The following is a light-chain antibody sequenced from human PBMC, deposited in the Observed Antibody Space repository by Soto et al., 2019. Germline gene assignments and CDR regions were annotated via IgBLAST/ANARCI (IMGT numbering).Light chain of an antibody. CDR2: DAS. CDR3: LQYNSYALT. V-gene: IGKV1-17*01. J-gene: IGKJ1*01. Sequence: DIQMTQSPSSLSASVGDRVTITCRASQGVRNDLGWYQQKPGKAPERLIYDASSLQSGVPSRFSGSGSGTDFSLTFSCLQPEDFATYYCLQYNSYALTFGQGTKVDIQ. CDR1: QGVRND.